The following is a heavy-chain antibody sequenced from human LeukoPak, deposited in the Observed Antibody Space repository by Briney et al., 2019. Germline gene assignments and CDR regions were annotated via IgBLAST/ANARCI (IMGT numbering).Heavy chain of an antibody. J-gene: IGHJ4*02. CDR3: ASGGVDTAIFDY. CDR1: GGSISSYY. CDR2: IYYSGST. V-gene: IGHV4-59*08. Sequence: SETLSLTCTVSGGSISSYYWSWIRQPPAKGLEGIGYIYYSGSTNYNPSLKSRVTISVDTFKNQFSLKLSSVTAADTAVYYCASGGVDTAIFDYWGQGTLVTVSS. D-gene: IGHD5-18*01.